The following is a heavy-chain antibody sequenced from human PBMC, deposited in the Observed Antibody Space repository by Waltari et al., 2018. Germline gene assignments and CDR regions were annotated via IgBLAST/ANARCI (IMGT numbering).Heavy chain of an antibody. Sequence: EVQLLESGGGLVQPGGSMRLSCVASGFTFSGYAMSLVRQAPGKGLEWVSVIYSGGGSTYYADSVTGRFTVSRDNSKNTRYLQMNSLRAEDTAVYYCAKDSEKGAGLDYYYYMDVWGKGTTVTVSS. CDR2: IYSGGGST. J-gene: IGHJ6*03. CDR1: GFTFSGYA. D-gene: IGHD1-26*01. V-gene: IGHV3-23*03. CDR3: AKDSEKGAGLDYYYYMDV.